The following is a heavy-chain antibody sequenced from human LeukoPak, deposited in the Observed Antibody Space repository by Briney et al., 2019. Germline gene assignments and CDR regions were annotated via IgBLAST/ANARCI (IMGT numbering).Heavy chain of an antibody. V-gene: IGHV4-4*02. CDR1: GGSISSHNW. D-gene: IGHD2-2*01. CDR3: ARGPPAKPGTGYYYGMDV. Sequence: PSGTLSLTYAVSGGSISSHNWWSWVRQPPGRGLEWIGEIYDSGSTNYYPSLKSQVTISLDKSKNQVSLKLSSVTAADTAVYYCARGPPAKPGTGYYYGMDVWGQGTTVTVSS. CDR2: IYDSGST. J-gene: IGHJ6*02.